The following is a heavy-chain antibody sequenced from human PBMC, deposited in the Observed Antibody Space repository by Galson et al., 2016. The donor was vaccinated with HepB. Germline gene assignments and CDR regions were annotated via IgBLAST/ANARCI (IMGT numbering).Heavy chain of an antibody. D-gene: IGHD3-9*01. J-gene: IGHJ4*02. CDR1: GFTFSNYA. CDR2: ISDDKSNK. CDR3: ARVRYFDWLLSLGVTY. V-gene: IGHV3-30*04. Sequence: SLRLSCAASGFTFSNYAMHWVRQAPSKGLEWVALISDDKSNKYYSDSVKGRFTISRDNSKNTLYLQMNSLRAEDTAVYYCARVRYFDWLLSLGVTYWGQGTLVTVSS.